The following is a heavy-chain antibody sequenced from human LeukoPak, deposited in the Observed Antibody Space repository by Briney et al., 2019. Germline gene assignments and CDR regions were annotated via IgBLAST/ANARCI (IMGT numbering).Heavy chain of an antibody. J-gene: IGHJ3*02. CDR2: ISYDGSNK. D-gene: IGHD3-22*01. CDR3: AREGMIVVVPTRRDAFDI. CDR1: GFTFSSYA. Sequence: GGSLRLSCAASGFTFSSYAMHWVRQAPGKGLEWVAVISYDGSNKYYADSVKGRFTISRDNSKNTLYLQMNSLRAEDTAVYYCAREGMIVVVPTRRDAFDIWVQGTMVTVSS. V-gene: IGHV3-30*04.